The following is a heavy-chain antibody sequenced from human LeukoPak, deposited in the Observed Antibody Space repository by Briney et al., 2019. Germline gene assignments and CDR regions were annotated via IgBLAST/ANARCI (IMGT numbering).Heavy chain of an antibody. D-gene: IGHD2-2*01. CDR2: IKQDASEK. V-gene: IGHV3-7*01. CDR3: ARARLDSVVPAAKDGFDI. Sequence: PGGSLRLSCAASGFTFSNYWMSWVRQAPGKGLEWVASIKQDASEKYYVDSVKGRFTISRDNAKNSLILQMNCLRAEDTAVYYCARARLDSVVPAAKDGFDIWGQGTMVTVSS. CDR1: GFTFSNYW. J-gene: IGHJ3*02.